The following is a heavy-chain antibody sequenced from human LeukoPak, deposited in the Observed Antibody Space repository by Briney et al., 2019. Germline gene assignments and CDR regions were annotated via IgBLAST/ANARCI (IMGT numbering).Heavy chain of an antibody. Sequence: GGSLRLSCEASGFTFSRYGMSWVRQAPGKGLEWVANIKQDGSEKYYVDSVKGRFTISRDNAKNSLYLQMNSLRAEDTAVYYCATIVVVVAATRGLDYWGQGTLVTVSS. V-gene: IGHV3-7*01. CDR2: IKQDGSEK. CDR1: GFTFSRYG. CDR3: ATIVVVVAATRGLDY. J-gene: IGHJ4*02. D-gene: IGHD2-15*01.